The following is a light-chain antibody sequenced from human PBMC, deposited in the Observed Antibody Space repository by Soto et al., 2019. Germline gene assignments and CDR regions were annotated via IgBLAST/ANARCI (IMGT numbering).Light chain of an antibody. CDR2: AAS. CDR3: QQSYSTHPT. CDR1: QSISTY. V-gene: IGKV1-39*01. J-gene: IGKJ1*01. Sequence: IQMTHSPSSLSASVGDRVTSTCRASQSISTYLNWYQQTPGKAPKLLIYAASSLQSGVPSRFSGSGSGTDFTLTISSLHPEDSATYYCQQSYSTHPTFGQGTKVDIK.